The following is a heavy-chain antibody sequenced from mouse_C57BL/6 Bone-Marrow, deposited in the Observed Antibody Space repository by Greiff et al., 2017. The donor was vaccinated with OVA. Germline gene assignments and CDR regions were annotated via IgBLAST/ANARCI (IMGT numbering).Heavy chain of an antibody. D-gene: IGHD1-1*01. CDR1: GYTFTSYW. V-gene: IGHV1-69*01. CDR2: IDPSDSYT. Sequence: QVQLQQPGAELVMPGASVKLSCKASGYTFTSYWMHWVKQRPGQGLEWIGEIDPSDSYTTYNQKFKGKSTLTVDKSSSTAYMQLSSLTSEDSAVYYCARWGGSSYPYWYFDVWGTGTTVTVSS. J-gene: IGHJ1*03. CDR3: ARWGGSSYPYWYFDV.